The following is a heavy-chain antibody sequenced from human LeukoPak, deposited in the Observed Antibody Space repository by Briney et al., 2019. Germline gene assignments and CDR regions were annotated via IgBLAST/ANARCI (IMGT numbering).Heavy chain of an antibody. CDR2: ISYDARHE. J-gene: IGHJ4*02. V-gene: IGHV3-30*03. CDR3: ARDEFDGYNLGPSIY. Sequence: GGSLKLPCEPSGFPFRVHPMHWVRKAPAKGLEGVAVISYDARHENYADSVKGRFTVSRDDSRSTLYLQMNSLKTDDTAVYFCARDEFDGYNLGPSIYWGQGTLVTVSS. CDR1: GFPFRVHP. D-gene: IGHD5-24*01.